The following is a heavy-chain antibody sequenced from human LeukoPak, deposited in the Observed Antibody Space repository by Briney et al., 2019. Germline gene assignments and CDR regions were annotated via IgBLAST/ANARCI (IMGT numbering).Heavy chain of an antibody. Sequence: PSETLSLTRAVYGGSFSGYYWNWIRQPPGKGLEWIGEINHSGSTHYNPSLKSRVTMSVDTSKNQFSMKLSSVTAADTAVYYCARGAQTYYDKAPVDYWGQGTLVTVSS. CDR2: INHSGST. CDR3: ARGAQTYYDKAPVDY. V-gene: IGHV4-34*01. J-gene: IGHJ4*02. D-gene: IGHD3-22*01. CDR1: GGSFSGYY.